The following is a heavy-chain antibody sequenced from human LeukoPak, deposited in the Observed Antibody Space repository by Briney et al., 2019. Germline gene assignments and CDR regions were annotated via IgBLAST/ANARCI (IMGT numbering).Heavy chain of an antibody. Sequence: GGSLRLSCAASGFTVSINYMSCVRQAPGKGLEWISVIYSVGTTYYADSVKGRFTISRDNSKNTLYLQMNGVRAGDRAVYYCARLPPGPYDYWGQGTLVTVSS. CDR3: ARLPPGPYDY. V-gene: IGHV3-66*02. CDR1: GFTVSINY. CDR2: IYSVGTT. J-gene: IGHJ4*02.